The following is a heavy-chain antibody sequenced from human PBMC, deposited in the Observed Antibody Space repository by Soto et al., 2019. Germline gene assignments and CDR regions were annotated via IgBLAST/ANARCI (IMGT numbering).Heavy chain of an antibody. CDR1: GFTFSSYA. J-gene: IGHJ4*02. Sequence: GGSLRLSCAASGFTFSSYAMHWVRQAPGKGLEWVAVISYDGSNKYYADSVKGRFTISRDNSKNTLYLQMNSLRAEDTAVYYCARVGLKGGYSSYYFDYWGQGTLVTVSS. V-gene: IGHV3-30-3*01. CDR3: ARVGLKGGYSSYYFDY. D-gene: IGHD5-18*01. CDR2: ISYDGSNK.